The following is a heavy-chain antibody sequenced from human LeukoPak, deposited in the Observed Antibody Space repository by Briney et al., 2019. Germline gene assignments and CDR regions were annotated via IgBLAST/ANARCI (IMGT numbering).Heavy chain of an antibody. Sequence: ASVKVSCKASGYTFTGYYMHWVRQAPGQGLEWMGWIAPNSGDTNYAQRFQDRVTMTRDTSISTAYMELSRLKFDDTAVYYCARDIGSGWYWIGGNYWGQGTLVTVSS. D-gene: IGHD6-19*01. V-gene: IGHV1-2*02. J-gene: IGHJ4*02. CDR1: GYTFTGYY. CDR3: ARDIGSGWYWIGGNY. CDR2: IAPNSGDT.